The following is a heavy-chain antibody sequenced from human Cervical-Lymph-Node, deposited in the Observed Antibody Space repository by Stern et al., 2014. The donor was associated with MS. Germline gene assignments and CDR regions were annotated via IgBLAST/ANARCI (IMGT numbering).Heavy chain of an antibody. CDR2: ITASSSYI. CDR3: AREGGATPYLDS. V-gene: IGHV3-21*01. J-gene: IGHJ4*02. D-gene: IGHD1-26*01. Sequence: EMQLVESGGGLVKPGGSLRLSCAVSGFTFSGYTMNWVRQRPGKGLEWVSSITASSSYIFYADSLKGRIIISRDNAKNSLYLQMSSLRAEDTAVYYCAREGGATPYLDSWGQGTLVTVSS. CDR1: GFTFSGYT.